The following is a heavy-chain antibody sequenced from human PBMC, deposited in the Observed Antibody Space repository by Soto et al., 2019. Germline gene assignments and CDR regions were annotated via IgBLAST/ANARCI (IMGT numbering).Heavy chain of an antibody. V-gene: IGHV2-70*01. D-gene: IGHD3-22*01. CDR3: ARKLASSGALDY. J-gene: IGHJ4*02. CDR1: GFSLTTRGMC. Sequence: SGPTLVNPTQTLTLTCTFSGFSLTTRGMCVNWIRHPPVNALEWLALIDCDDDKYYSTSLKTRLTISKDTSKNQVVLTMTNIDPVDTATYYCARKLASSGALDYWGQGTLVTVS. CDR2: IDCDDDK.